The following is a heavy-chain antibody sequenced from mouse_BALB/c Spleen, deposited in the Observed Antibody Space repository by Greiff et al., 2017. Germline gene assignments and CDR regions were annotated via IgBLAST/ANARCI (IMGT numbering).Heavy chain of an antibody. Sequence: EVQGVESGGGLVQPGGSRKLSCAASGFTFSSFGMHWVRQAPEKGLAWVAYISSGSSTIYYADTVKGRFTISRDKPKNTLFLQMTSLRSEDTAMYYCAREGSSSDCEVWGAGTTVTVAA. J-gene: IGHJ1*01. CDR3: AREGSSSDCEV. CDR1: GFTFSSFG. V-gene: IGHV5-17*02. CDR2: ISSGSSTI. D-gene: IGHD1-1*01.